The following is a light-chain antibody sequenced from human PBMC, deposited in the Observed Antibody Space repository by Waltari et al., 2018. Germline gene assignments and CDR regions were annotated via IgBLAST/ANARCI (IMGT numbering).Light chain of an antibody. Sequence: QSTLTQPASVSGSPGQSITISCTGTNSDVGGYNYVSWYQQLPGKAPKLMIYDVNKWPPGVSNRFFAPKPANTASLTISWLQAEDEADYYCSSYTNRDTHVIFGGGTKLTVL. V-gene: IGLV2-14*03. CDR3: SSYTNRDTHVI. J-gene: IGLJ2*01. CDR2: DVN. CDR1: NSDVGGYNY.